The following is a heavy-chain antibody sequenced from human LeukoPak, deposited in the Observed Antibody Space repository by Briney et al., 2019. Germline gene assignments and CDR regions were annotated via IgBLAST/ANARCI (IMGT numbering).Heavy chain of an antibody. Sequence: SETLSLTCTVSGGSISSGSYYWSWIRQPAGKGLEWIGRIYTSGSTNYNPSLKSRVTISVDTSKNQFSLKLSSVTAADTAVYYCARSGSGPITMVRGKGFDYWGQGTLVTVSS. D-gene: IGHD3-10*01. CDR2: IYTSGST. CDR3: ARSGSGPITMVRGKGFDY. J-gene: IGHJ4*02. CDR1: GGSISSGSYY. V-gene: IGHV4-61*02.